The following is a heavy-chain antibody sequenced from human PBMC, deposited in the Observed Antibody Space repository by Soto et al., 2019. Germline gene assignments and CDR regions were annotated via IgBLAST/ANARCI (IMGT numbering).Heavy chain of an antibody. J-gene: IGHJ3*02. CDR2: IIPILGIA. CDR3: ARIVVVPAAMRRGDAFDI. D-gene: IGHD2-2*01. Sequence: QVQLVQSGAEVKKPGSSVKVSCKASGGTFSSYTISWVRQAPGQGLEWMGRIIPILGIANYAQKFQGRVTITADKSTSTAYMELSSLRSEDTALYYCARIVVVPAAMRRGDAFDIWGQGTMVTVSS. V-gene: IGHV1-69*02. CDR1: GGTFSSYT.